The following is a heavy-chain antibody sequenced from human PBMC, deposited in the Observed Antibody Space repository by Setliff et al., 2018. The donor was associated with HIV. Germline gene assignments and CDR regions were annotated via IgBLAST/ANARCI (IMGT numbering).Heavy chain of an antibody. Sequence: GGSLRLSCAASGFNLNNHAMHWVRQAPGKGPECVAVISDDGSAKYYGDSVKGRFTISRDNSKNTLYLHMNNLRGDDTAVYYCAKGCGGAGFCYYADYWGQGTVVTVSS. CDR1: GFNLNNHA. CDR2: ISDDGSAK. D-gene: IGHD2-21*01. CDR3: AKGCGGAGFCYYADY. J-gene: IGHJ4*02. V-gene: IGHV3-30*04.